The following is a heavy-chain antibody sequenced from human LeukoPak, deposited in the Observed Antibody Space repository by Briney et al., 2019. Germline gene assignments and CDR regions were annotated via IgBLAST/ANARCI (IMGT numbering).Heavy chain of an antibody. V-gene: IGHV3-23*01. D-gene: IGHD3-16*01. CDR1: GFTFSDYA. CDR2: ISGSTGNT. CDR3: AKEFYSYGYTGFDY. J-gene: IGHJ4*02. Sequence: GGSLRLSCVASGFTFSDYAMTWVRQAPGKGLEWISTISGSTGNTYYADSVKGRFTISRDNSKNTLYLQMNSLRADDTAVYYCAKEFYSYGYTGFDYWGQGTLVTVSS.